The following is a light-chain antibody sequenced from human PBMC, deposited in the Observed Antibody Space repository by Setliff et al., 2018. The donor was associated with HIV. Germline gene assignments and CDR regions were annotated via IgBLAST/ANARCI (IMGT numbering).Light chain of an antibody. CDR1: SSDVGSYNL. V-gene: IGLV2-23*02. CDR2: EVS. J-gene: IGLJ1*01. Sequence: QSALTQPASVSGSPGQSITISCTGTSSDVGSYNLVSWYQQHPGKAPKLMIYEVSKRPSGVSDRFSGSKSGNTASLTISGLQAEGEADYYCCSYAGSSISYVFGTGTKVTVL. CDR3: CSYAGSSISYV.